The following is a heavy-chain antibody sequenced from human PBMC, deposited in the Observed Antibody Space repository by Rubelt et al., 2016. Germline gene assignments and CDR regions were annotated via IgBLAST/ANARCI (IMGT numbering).Heavy chain of an antibody. CDR3: ARDPLPVRGVIMTPTH. Sequence: QVQLVQSGAEVKKPGSSVKVSCKASGGPFSSYAISGVRQAPAQGLEWMGGIIPIFGTANYAQKFQGRVTITADESTSAAYMELSSLRSEDTAVYYCARDPLPVRGVIMTPTHWGQGTLVTVSS. D-gene: IGHD3-10*01. V-gene: IGHV1-69*12. J-gene: IGHJ4*02. CDR1: GGPFSSYA. CDR2: IIPIFGTA.